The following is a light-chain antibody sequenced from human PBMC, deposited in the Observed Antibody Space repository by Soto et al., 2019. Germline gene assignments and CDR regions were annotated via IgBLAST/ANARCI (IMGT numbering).Light chain of an antibody. CDR3: QQYMSSVT. CDR2: GAS. V-gene: IGKV3-20*01. CDR1: QSVDTTF. Sequence: EIVLTQSPGSLSLSPGQRATLSCRASQSVDTTFFSWYQKKPGQAPMLLIQGASKRATRIPYRFSGSGSGTDFTLIIRRLEPEDFALYYCQQYMSSVTFGQGTKVEIK. J-gene: IGKJ1*01.